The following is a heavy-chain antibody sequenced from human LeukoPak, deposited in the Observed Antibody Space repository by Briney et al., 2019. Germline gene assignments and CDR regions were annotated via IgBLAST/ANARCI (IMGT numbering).Heavy chain of an antibody. Sequence: PGGSLRLSCAASGFTFSSYWMHWVRQAPGKGPVWVSRINSDGSSTSYADSVKGRFTISRDNAKNSLYLQMNSLRAEDTALYYCARAAVAGTVDYWGQGTLVTVSS. CDR2: INSDGSST. D-gene: IGHD6-19*01. V-gene: IGHV3-74*01. CDR1: GFTFSSYW. CDR3: ARAAVAGTVDY. J-gene: IGHJ4*02.